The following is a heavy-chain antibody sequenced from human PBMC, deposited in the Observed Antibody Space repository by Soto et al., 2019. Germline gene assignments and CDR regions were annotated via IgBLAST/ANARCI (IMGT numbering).Heavy chain of an antibody. J-gene: IGHJ4*02. CDR2: ISPHKDDT. CDR1: GYTFSSSC. Sequence: ASVKVSCKTSGYTFSSSCISWVREAPGQGLEWMGWISPHKDDTYYAQRLQGRVTMTTDTSTSTAYMELRSLRSDDTAVYFCVGDLDGSGSYYTNYWGQGTLVTVSS. D-gene: IGHD3-10*01. V-gene: IGHV1-18*01. CDR3: VGDLDGSGSYYTNY.